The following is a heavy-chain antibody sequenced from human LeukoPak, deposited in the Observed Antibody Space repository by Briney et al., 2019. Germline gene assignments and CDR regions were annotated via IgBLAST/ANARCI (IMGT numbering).Heavy chain of an antibody. CDR1: GYSFTSYW. CDR2: IYPGDSDT. Sequence: GESLKISCKDAGYSFTSYWIGWVRQMPGKGLEWMGIIYPGDSDTRYSPSFQGQVTISADKSISTAYLQWSSLKASDTAMYYCARGHVDTAMDFDYWGQGTLVTVSS. V-gene: IGHV5-51*01. D-gene: IGHD5-18*01. CDR3: ARGHVDTAMDFDY. J-gene: IGHJ4*02.